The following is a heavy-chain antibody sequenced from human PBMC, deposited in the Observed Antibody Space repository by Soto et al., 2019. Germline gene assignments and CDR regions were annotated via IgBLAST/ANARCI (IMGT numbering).Heavy chain of an antibody. Sequence: SLTCTVSGGSISSYYWSWIRQPAGKGLEWIGRIYTSGSTNYNPSLKSRVTMSVDTSKNQFSLKLSSVTAADTAVYYCAREVGHITMIVVAYDAFDIWGQGTMVTVSS. CDR2: IYTSGST. J-gene: IGHJ3*02. V-gene: IGHV4-4*07. CDR3: AREVGHITMIVVAYDAFDI. CDR1: GGSISSYY. D-gene: IGHD3-22*01.